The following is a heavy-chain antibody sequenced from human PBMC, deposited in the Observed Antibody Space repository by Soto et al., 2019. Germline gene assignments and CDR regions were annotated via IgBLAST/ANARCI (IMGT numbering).Heavy chain of an antibody. V-gene: IGHV3-53*01. J-gene: IGHJ4*02. CDR2: IYTVGST. CDR3: ARAVSARRFDY. CDR1: GFTVNSNY. D-gene: IGHD2-2*01. Sequence: GGSLRRSCAASGFTVNSNYMGWVRQAPGKGLEWVSLIYTVGSTYYADSVKGRFTISRDNSKNTLHLQMNSLRAEDTAVYYCARAVSARRFDYWGQGTLVTVSS.